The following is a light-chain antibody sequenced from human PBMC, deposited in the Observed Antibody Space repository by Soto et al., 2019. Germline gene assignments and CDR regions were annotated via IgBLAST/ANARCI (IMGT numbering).Light chain of an antibody. CDR2: EVS. CDR3: TSYTRSRNLL. J-gene: IGLJ2*01. Sequence: QSALTQPASVSGSPGQSITISCTGTSSDVGGYDYVSWYQQHPDKAPKLIIFEVSHWPSGVSNRFSGSKSGNTASLTISGLQAEDEADYYCTSYTRSRNLLFGGGTKLTVL. CDR1: SSDVGGYDY. V-gene: IGLV2-14*01.